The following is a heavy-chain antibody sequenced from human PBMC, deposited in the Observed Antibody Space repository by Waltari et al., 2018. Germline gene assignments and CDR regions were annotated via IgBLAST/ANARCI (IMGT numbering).Heavy chain of an antibody. V-gene: IGHV1-46*01. D-gene: IGHD6-6*01. CDR1: GYTFTSYY. Sequence: QVQLVQSGAEVKKPGASVKVSCKASGYTFTSYYMHWVRQAPGQGLEWMGIINPRGGSTSYGQKVQGRVTMTRDTSTSTVYMELSSLRSEDTAVYYCARAGVAYSSSGAFDIWGQGTMVTVSS. CDR3: ARAGVAYSSSGAFDI. J-gene: IGHJ3*02. CDR2: INPRGGST.